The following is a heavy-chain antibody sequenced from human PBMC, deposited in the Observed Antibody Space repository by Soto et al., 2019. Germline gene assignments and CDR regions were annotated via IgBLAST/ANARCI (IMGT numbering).Heavy chain of an antibody. CDR2: IKQDGSET. V-gene: IGHV3-7*04. J-gene: IGHJ6*02. CDR1: GFTFNTYW. D-gene: IGHD3-10*01. CDR3: ARDPPYGSGTSQNYGMDV. Sequence: SGGSLRLSCAASGFTFNTYWMTWVRQAPGKGLEWVANIKQDGSETYYVDSVKGRFTISRDNAKNSLYLQMNSLRAEDTAVYYCARDPPYGSGTSQNYGMDVWGQGTTVTVSS.